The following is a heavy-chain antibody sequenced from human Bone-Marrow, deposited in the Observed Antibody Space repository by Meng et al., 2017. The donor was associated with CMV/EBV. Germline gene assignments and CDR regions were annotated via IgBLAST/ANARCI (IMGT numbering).Heavy chain of an antibody. V-gene: IGHV4-30-4*08. Sequence: SETLSLTCTVSGGSISSGDYYWSWIRQPPGKGLEWIGYIYYSGSTYYNSSLKSRVTISVDTAKNQFSLKLSSVTAADTAVYYCAREVVTTPQETCYFDYWGQGTLVTVSS. CDR1: GGSISSGDYY. J-gene: IGHJ4*02. CDR2: IYYSGST. D-gene: IGHD2-21*02. CDR3: AREVVTTPQETCYFDY.